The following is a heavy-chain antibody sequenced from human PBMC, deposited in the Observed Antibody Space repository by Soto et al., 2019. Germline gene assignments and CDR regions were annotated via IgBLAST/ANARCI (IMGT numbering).Heavy chain of an antibody. CDR3: ARSCRGGTRSFDY. CDR1: GVTVSSND. J-gene: IGHJ4*02. D-gene: IGHD2-15*01. Sequence: GGSLRLCWAAAGVTVSSNDVSWVSQARWKGLEWVSVIYSGGSTYYADAVKGRFTISRDNSENTLYLQMSSLKAEDTAVYYCARSCRGGTRSFDYRGQGTLVPVSP. CDR2: IYSGGST. V-gene: IGHV3-66*01.